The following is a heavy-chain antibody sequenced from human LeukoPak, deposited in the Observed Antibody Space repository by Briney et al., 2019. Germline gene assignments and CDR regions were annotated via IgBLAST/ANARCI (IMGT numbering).Heavy chain of an antibody. CDR1: GGSISSYY. V-gene: IGHV4-59*01. J-gene: IGHJ4*02. Sequence: SETLSLTCTVSGGSISSYYWSWIRQPPGKGLEWIGYIYYSESTNYNPSLKSRVNISVDTSKNQFPLKLTSVTAADRAVYFGATGVCCCGSCLFDYWGQGTLVTVSS. CDR2: IYYSEST. CDR3: ATGVCCCGSCLFDY. D-gene: IGHD2-15*01.